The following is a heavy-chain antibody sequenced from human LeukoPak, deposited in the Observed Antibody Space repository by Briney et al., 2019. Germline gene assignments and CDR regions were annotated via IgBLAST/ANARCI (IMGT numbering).Heavy chain of an antibody. V-gene: IGHV4-39*07. Sequence: SETLSLTCTVAGDSINSDSFYWGWIRQPPGKGLEWIGFFYYTGNTYYNPSLKSRVTISPDTSNNHLSLRLTSVTAADTAVYYCARFAYYFQIDFWGQGALVTVSS. CDR1: GDSINSDSFY. D-gene: IGHD3-22*01. CDR3: ARFAYYFQIDF. CDR2: FYYTGNT. J-gene: IGHJ4*02.